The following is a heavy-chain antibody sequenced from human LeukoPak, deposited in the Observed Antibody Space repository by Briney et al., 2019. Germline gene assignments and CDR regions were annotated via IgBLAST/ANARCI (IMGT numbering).Heavy chain of an antibody. CDR1: GFTFSSYW. CDR2: IKQDGSEK. V-gene: IGHV3-7*01. J-gene: IGHJ4*02. D-gene: IGHD2-2*01. CDR3: ARDSPSSTSWGY. Sequence: GGSLRLSCAPSGFTFSSYWMSWVRQAPGKGLEWVANIKQDGSEKYYVDSVKGRFTISGDNAKNSLYLQMNSLRAEDTAVDYCARDSPSSTSWGYWGQGTLVTVSS.